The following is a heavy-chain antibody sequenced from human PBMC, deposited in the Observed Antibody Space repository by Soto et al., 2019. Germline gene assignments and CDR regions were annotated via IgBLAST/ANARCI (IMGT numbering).Heavy chain of an antibody. CDR1: GYSFTSYW. V-gene: IGHV5-51*01. D-gene: IGHD6-13*01. CDR2: IYPGDSDT. Sequence: GESLKISCKGSGYSFTSYWIGWVRQMPGKGLEWMGIIYPGDSDTRYSPSFQGQVTISADKSISTAYLQWSSLKASDTATYYCARRSSSWSDYYYYGMDVWGQGTTVTVSS. J-gene: IGHJ6*02. CDR3: ARRSSSWSDYYYYGMDV.